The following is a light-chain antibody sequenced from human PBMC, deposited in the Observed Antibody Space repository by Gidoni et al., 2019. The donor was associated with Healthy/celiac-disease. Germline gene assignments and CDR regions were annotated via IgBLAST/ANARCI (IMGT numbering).Light chain of an antibody. V-gene: IGKV1-33*01. J-gene: IGKJ3*01. Sequence: DIQMTPSPSSLSASVGDRVTITCQASQDISNYLNWYQQKPGKAPKLLIYDASNLETGVPSRFSGSGSGTDFTFTISSLQPEDIATYYCQQYDNLPLFXPXTKVDIK. CDR3: QQYDNLPL. CDR1: QDISNY. CDR2: DAS.